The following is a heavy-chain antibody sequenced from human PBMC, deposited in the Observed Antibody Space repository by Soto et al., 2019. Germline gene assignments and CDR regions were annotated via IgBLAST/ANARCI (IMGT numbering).Heavy chain of an antibody. V-gene: IGHV3-21*01. D-gene: IGHD2-21*02. J-gene: IGHJ3*01. CDR2: IRSNTDYI. CDR1: VFSFRNYT. Sequence: GGSLRLSCESSVFSFRNYTMNCAGQAPGKWLEWVSSIRSNTDYIYYADSVKGRFTISRDNAKNSLYLQMNSLRAEDTAVYYCWLKLVVTDAFDLWGQATMVIVS. CDR3: WLKLVVTDAFDL.